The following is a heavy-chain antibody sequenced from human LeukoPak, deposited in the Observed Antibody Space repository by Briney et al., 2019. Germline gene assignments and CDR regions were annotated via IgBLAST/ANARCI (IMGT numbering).Heavy chain of an antibody. CDR3: ARVRGYSYDSSDFDY. Sequence: PSETLSLTCTVSGDSIIYYYWSWIRQPPGKGLEWIGKIYYSGNTNYNPSLKSRVTISVDTSKNQFSLKLSSVTAADTAVYYCARVRGYSYDSSDFDYWGQGTLVTVSS. CDR1: GDSIIYYY. D-gene: IGHD5-18*01. CDR2: IYYSGNT. V-gene: IGHV4-59*01. J-gene: IGHJ4*02.